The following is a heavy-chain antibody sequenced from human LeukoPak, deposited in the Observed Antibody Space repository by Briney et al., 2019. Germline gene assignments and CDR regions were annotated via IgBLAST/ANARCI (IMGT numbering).Heavy chain of an antibody. V-gene: IGHV4-39*07. CDR3: ARGGPKTYYMDV. J-gene: IGHJ6*03. Sequence: SETLSLTCTVSGGSISSSSYYWGWLRQPPGKGLEWIGSIYYSGSTYYNPSLKSRVTISVDTSKNQFSLKLSSVTAADTAVYYCARGGPKTYYMDVWGKGTTVTVSS. CDR1: GGSISSSSYY. CDR2: IYYSGST.